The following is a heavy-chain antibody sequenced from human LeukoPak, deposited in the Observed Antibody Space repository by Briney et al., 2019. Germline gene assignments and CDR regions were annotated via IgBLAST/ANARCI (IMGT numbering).Heavy chain of an antibody. CDR2: INTNTGNP. D-gene: IGHD3-3*01. CDR3: ARLDDYDFWSGPAPPDY. J-gene: IGHJ4*02. CDR1: GYTFTSYA. Sequence: GASVKVSCKASGYTFTSYAMNWVRQAPGQGLEWMGWINTNTGNPTYAQGFTGRFVFSLDTSVSTAYLQISSLKAEDTAVYYCARLDDYDFWSGPAPPDYWGQGTLVTVSS. V-gene: IGHV7-4-1*02.